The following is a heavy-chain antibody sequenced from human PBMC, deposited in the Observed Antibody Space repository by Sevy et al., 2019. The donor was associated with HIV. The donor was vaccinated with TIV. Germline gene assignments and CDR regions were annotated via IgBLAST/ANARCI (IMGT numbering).Heavy chain of an antibody. Sequence: GGSLRISCAASGFTFSDYYMSWIRQAPGKGLEWVSYISSSGSTIYYADSVKGRFTISRDNAKNSLYLQMNSLRAEDTAVYYCARVMGYGDMYYLDYWGQGTLVTVSS. CDR1: GFTFSDYY. D-gene: IGHD4-17*01. CDR3: ARVMGYGDMYYLDY. J-gene: IGHJ4*02. V-gene: IGHV3-11*01. CDR2: ISSSGSTI.